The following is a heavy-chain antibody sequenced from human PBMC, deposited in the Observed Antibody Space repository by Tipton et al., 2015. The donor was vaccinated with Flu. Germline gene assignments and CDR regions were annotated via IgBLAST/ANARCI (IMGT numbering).Heavy chain of an antibody. CDR2: INRSGST. J-gene: IGHJ4*02. CDR3: ARGGRTTVTPDY. Sequence: LRLSCAVYGGSFSGYYWSWIRQPPGKGLEWIGEINRSGSTNYNPSLKSRVTISVDTSKNQFSLKLSSVTAADTAVYYCARGGRTTVTPDYWGQGTLVTVSS. D-gene: IGHD4-11*01. V-gene: IGHV4-34*01. CDR1: GGSFSGYY.